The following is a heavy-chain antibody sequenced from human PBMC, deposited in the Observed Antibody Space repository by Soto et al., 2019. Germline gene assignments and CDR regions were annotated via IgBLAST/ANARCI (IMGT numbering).Heavy chain of an antibody. Sequence: PGESLKISCTGSGYRFTSYWMGWVRQMPGKGLEWMGIIYPGDSDTRYSPSFQGQVTISADKSISTAYLQWSSLKASDTAMYYCARLPAADYYDSSGSWFDPWGQGTLVTVSS. CDR1: GYRFTSYW. J-gene: IGHJ5*02. D-gene: IGHD3-22*01. V-gene: IGHV5-51*01. CDR3: ARLPAADYYDSSGSWFDP. CDR2: IYPGDSDT.